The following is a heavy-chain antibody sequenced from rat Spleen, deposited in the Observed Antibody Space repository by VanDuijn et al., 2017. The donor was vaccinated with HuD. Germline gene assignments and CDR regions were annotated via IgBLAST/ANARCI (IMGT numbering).Heavy chain of an antibody. Sequence: EVQLQESGPGLVKPSQSLSLTCSVTGYSITSNYWGWIRKFPGNKMEWMGYISYSGNTNYNPSLKSRISITRGTSKNQFFLQLNSVTTEDTATYYCAKYSSSSYAYYWYFDLWGPGTMVTVSS. CDR1: GYSITSNY. V-gene: IGHV3-1*01. D-gene: IGHD1-2*01. J-gene: IGHJ1*01. CDR2: ISYSGNT. CDR3: AKYSSSSYAYYWYFDL.